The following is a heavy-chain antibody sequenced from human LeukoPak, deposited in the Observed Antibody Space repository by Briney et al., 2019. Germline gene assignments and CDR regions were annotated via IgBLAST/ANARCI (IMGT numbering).Heavy chain of an antibody. V-gene: IGHV3-23*01. CDR2: ISGSGDNS. J-gene: IGHJ4*02. CDR3: AKCLGDGTNYYFAH. CDR1: GFTFSSYA. D-gene: IGHD4/OR15-4a*01. Sequence: PGRSLRLSCAASGFTFSSYAMGWVRLAPGKGLEWVSLISGSGDNSYYADSVKGRFTISRDNSKNTLYLQMSSLRAEDTALYYCAKCLGDGTNYYFAHWGQGTLVTVSS.